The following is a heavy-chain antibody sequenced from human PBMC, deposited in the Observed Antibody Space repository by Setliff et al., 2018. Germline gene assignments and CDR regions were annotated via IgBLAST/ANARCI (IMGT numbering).Heavy chain of an antibody. D-gene: IGHD3-10*01. CDR3: AREYYGSGNWFDP. CDR2: ISASGDTT. CDR1: GYTSSRYA. Sequence: GGSLRLSCAASGYTSSRYAMTWVRQAPGKGLEWVSIISASGDTTYYADSVKGRFTISRDNSKNTLYLQMNSLRAEDTAVYYCAREYYGSGNWFDPWGQGTLVTVSS. J-gene: IGHJ5*02. V-gene: IGHV3-23*01.